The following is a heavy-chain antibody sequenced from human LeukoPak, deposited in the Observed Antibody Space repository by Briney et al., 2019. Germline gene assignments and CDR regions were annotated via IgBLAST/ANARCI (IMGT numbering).Heavy chain of an antibody. D-gene: IGHD3-22*01. CDR3: ARRGYYESSGCASPVDAFDI. J-gene: IGHJ3*02. CDR2: IKDRGST. CDR1: GGSFSGYY. Sequence: SETLSLTCAVYGGSFSGYYWGWIRQPPGKGLEWIGEIKDRGSTNYNPSLKSRVTISVDTSKNQISLKLSSVTAADTAVYYCARRGYYESSGCASPVDAFDIWGQGTMVTVSS. V-gene: IGHV4-34*01.